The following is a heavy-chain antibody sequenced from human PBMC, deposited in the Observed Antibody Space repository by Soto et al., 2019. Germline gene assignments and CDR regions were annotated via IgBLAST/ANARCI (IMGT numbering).Heavy chain of an antibody. CDR3: ARDRGYCSGGSCYSEYYFDY. Sequence: EVQLVESGGGLIQPGGSLRLSCAASGFTVSSNYMSWVRQAPGKGLEGVSVIYSGGSTYYADSVKGRFTISRDNSKNTLYLQMNSLRAEDTAVYYCARDRGYCSGGSCYSEYYFDYWGQGTLVTVSS. J-gene: IGHJ4*02. CDR2: IYSGGST. D-gene: IGHD2-15*01. CDR1: GFTVSSNY. V-gene: IGHV3-53*01.